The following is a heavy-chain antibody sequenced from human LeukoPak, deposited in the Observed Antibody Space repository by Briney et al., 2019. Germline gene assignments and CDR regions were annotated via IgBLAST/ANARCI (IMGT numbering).Heavy chain of an antibody. J-gene: IGHJ6*02. D-gene: IGHD6-19*01. CDR2: IWFDGKNE. CDR1: GFTFSSYG. V-gene: IGHV3-33*01. CDR3: ARDSIPLAGSYYHHYGLDV. Sequence: GGSLRLSCAASGFTFSSYGMHWVRQAPGKGLEWVADIWFDGKNEHFADSVKGRFIISRDNSRNTLYLQMNSLRVEDTTVYYCARDSIPLAGSYYHHYGLDVWGQGTTVSVSS.